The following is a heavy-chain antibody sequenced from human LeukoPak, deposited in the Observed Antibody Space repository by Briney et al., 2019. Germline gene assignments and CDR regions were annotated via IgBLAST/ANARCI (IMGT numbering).Heavy chain of an antibody. V-gene: IGHV3-48*01. D-gene: IGHD3-10*01. CDR1: GFTLSSYS. J-gene: IGHJ4*02. CDR2: ISSTANTI. CDR3: ARDRWFGESLPAHFDY. Sequence: PGGSLRLSCEASGFTLSSYSMSWVRQAPGKGLEWISYISSTANTIYYADSVKGRFTISRDNAKNSLSLQMSSLTAEDTAMYYCARDRWFGESLPAHFDYWGQGTLVTVSS.